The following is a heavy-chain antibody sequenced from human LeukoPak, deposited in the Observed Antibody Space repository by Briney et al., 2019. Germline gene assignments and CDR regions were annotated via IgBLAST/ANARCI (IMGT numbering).Heavy chain of an antibody. CDR2: IFYSGST. CDR3: ARQGSYSYGSGTYYNGHFDY. D-gene: IGHD3-10*01. CDR1: GGSISSSSYY. J-gene: IGHJ4*02. Sequence: SETLSLTCTVSGGSISSSSYYWGWIRQPPGKGLEWIGSIFYSGSTFYNPSLKSRVTISVDTSKNQFSLKLSSVTAADTAVFYCARQGSYSYGSGTYYNGHFDYWAQGILVTVSS. V-gene: IGHV4-39*01.